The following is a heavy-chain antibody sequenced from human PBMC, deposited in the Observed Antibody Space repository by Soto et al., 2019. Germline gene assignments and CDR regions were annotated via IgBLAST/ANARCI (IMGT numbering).Heavy chain of an antibody. V-gene: IGHV1-18*01. CDR3: ARMGDVPYYYYGLDV. D-gene: IGHD3-16*01. CDR2: ISGYNANT. Sequence: QVQLVQSGAEVKKPGASVKVSCKASGYSFTRYGISWVRQAPGQGLEWMGWISGYNANTNYPENLQGRVTMTTDTPTRTAYMEVRNLISDDTAVYYCARMGDVPYYYYGLDVWGQGTTVTVSS. J-gene: IGHJ6*02. CDR1: GYSFTRYG.